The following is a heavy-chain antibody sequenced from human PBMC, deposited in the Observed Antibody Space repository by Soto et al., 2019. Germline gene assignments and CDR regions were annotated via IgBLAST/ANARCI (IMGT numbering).Heavy chain of an antibody. Sequence: VGSLRLSCASSGFTFSSHEMNWVRQAPGKGLEWISYISGSGNITYYADSVKGRFTISRDNAQKSLYLQMNSLRVEDTAVYYCERGGVYWGEGTLVTVSS. D-gene: IGHD2-8*01. CDR2: ISGSGNIT. V-gene: IGHV3-48*03. CDR3: ERGGVY. CDR1: GFTFSSHE. J-gene: IGHJ4*02.